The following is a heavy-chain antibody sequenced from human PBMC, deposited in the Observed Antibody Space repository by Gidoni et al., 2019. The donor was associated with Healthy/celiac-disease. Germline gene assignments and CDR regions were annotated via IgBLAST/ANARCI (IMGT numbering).Heavy chain of an antibody. CDR3: ARDAPGNVRGYGYDYFDY. CDR1: GGSISRGSYY. J-gene: IGHJ4*02. Sequence: QVQLQESGPGLVKPSQTLSLTCTVPGGSISRGSYYWCWIRQPAGKGLEWIGRIYTSGSPNYNPSLKSRVTMSVDTAKNQCSLKLSSVTAADTAVYYCARDAPGNVRGYGYDYFDYWGQGTLVTVSS. D-gene: IGHD5-18*01. CDR2: IYTSGSP. V-gene: IGHV4-61*02.